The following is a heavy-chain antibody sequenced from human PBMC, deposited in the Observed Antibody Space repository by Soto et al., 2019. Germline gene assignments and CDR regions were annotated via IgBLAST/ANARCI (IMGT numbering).Heavy chain of an antibody. CDR3: SKPGIAAAGNYGMDV. CDR2: INAGNGNT. CDR1: GYTFTSYA. D-gene: IGHD6-13*01. Sequence: ASVKVSCKASGYTFTSYAMHWVRQAPGQRLEWMGWINAGNGNTKYSHKFQGRVTITRDTSARTAYMELSSLRSEDTAVYYCSKPGIAAAGNYGMDVWSQGTTVTVSS. V-gene: IGHV1-3*01. J-gene: IGHJ6*02.